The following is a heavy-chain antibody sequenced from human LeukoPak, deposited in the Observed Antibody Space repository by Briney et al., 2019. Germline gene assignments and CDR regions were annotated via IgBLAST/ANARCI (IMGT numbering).Heavy chain of an antibody. CDR2: IYYSGST. D-gene: IGHD4-23*01. V-gene: IGHV4-31*03. J-gene: IGHJ4*02. Sequence: PSQTLSLTCTVSGGSISSGGYYWSWLRQHPGKGLEWIGYIYYSGSTYYNPSLKSRVTISVDTSKNQFSLKLSSVTAADTAVYYCARHYGGSRPFDYWGQGTLVTVSS. CDR3: ARHYGGSRPFDY. CDR1: GGSISSGGYY.